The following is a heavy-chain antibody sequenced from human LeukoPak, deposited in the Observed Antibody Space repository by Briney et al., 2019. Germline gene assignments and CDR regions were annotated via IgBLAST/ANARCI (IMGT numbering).Heavy chain of an antibody. V-gene: IGHV3-23*01. CDR3: ASAVVGTLRGFDY. D-gene: IGHD6-19*01. J-gene: IGHJ4*02. CDR2: IIASGVST. Sequence: PGGSLRLSCAASGFTFSSYAMSWVRQAPGKGLEWVSAIIASGVSTYYADSVKGRFTISRDNSKNTLYLQMNSLRAEDTAIYYCASAVVGTLRGFDYWGQGTLVTVSS. CDR1: GFTFSSYA.